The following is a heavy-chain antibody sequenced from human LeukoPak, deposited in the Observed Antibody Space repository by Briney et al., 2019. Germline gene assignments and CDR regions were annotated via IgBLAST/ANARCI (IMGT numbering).Heavy chain of an antibody. D-gene: IGHD3-10*01. CDR3: ARISGTYFDY. CDR1: GFTFSSYS. J-gene: IGHJ4*02. CDR2: ISSSSSYI. Sequence: KPGGSLRLSCAASGFTFSSYSMNWVRQAPGKGLEWVSSISSSSSYIYYADSVKGRFTISIDNAKNSLYLQMNSLRAEDTAVYYCARISGTYFDYWGQGTLVTVSS. V-gene: IGHV3-21*01.